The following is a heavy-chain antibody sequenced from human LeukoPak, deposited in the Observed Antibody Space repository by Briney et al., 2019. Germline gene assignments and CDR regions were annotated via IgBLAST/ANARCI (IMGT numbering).Heavy chain of an antibody. D-gene: IGHD3-10*01. CDR2: FIPIVRTP. CDR1: GGTVSSFA. J-gene: IGHJ3*02. Sequence: ASVKVSCKTSGGTVSSFALSWMRQAPGQGPEWMGGFIPIVRTPKDAQKFQDRVTITTDESTDTFYMELSGLRVEDTAVYYCATPSRGHAFDIWGQGTMVTVS. CDR3: ATPSRGHAFDI. V-gene: IGHV1-69*05.